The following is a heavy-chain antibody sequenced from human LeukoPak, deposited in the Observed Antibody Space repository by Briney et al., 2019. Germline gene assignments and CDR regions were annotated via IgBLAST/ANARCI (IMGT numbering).Heavy chain of an antibody. CDR2: IHPSGGST. CDR3: ARGIAVADYYYYMDV. V-gene: IGHV1-46*01. D-gene: IGHD6-19*01. Sequence: GASVKVSCKASGYTFTNYYMHWVRQAPGQGLEWMGIIHPSGGSTSYAQKFQGRVTMTRDTSTSTVYMELSSLRSEDTAVYYCARGIAVADYYYYMDVWGKGTTVTISS. CDR1: GYTFTNYY. J-gene: IGHJ6*03.